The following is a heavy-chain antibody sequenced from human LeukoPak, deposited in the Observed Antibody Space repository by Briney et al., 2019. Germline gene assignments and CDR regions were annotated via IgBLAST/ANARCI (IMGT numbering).Heavy chain of an antibody. V-gene: IGHV1-46*01. CDR3: ARGGMYDFWSGFTLDY. CDR2: ISPSGGST. J-gene: IGHJ4*02. Sequence: ASVKVSCKAFGYTFTGYWMHWVRQAPGQGPEWMGVISPSGGSTIYAQKFKGRVTLTRDMSTSTDYMELSSLRSEDMAVYYCARGGMYDFWSGFTLDYWGQGTLVTVSS. D-gene: IGHD3-3*01. CDR1: GYTFTGYW.